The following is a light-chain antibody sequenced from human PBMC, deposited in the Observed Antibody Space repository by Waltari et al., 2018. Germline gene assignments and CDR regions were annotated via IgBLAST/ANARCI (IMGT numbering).Light chain of an antibody. CDR1: SADVGGYTL. J-gene: IGLJ2*01. CDR2: EVN. Sequence: QSALTQPASVSGSPGQSITITCTGSSADVGGYTLVSGYQHHPGQAPRLLIYEVNERPSGIPSRFSGSKSGNTASLTISGLQIEDEADYYCCSYGGVNTLGVLFGGGSKLTV. CDR3: CSYGGVNTLGVL. V-gene: IGLV2-23*02.